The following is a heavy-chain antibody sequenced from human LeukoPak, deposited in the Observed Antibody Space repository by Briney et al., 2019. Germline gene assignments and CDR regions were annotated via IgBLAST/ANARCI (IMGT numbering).Heavy chain of an antibody. CDR3: ARSHSSGWSKFDP. D-gene: IGHD6-19*01. CDR2: IYYSGRT. CDR1: GGSISSYY. V-gene: IGHV4-59*01. Sequence: SETLSLTCTVSGGSISSYYWSWIRHPPGKGLEWIWYIYYSGRTNYNPSLQSRVTISVDTSKNQFSLKLSSVTAADTAVYYCARSHSSGWSKFDPWGQGTLVTISS. J-gene: IGHJ5*02.